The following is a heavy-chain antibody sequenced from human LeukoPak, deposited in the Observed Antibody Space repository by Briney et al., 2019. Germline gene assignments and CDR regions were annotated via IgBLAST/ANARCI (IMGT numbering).Heavy chain of an antibody. CDR2: IYTSGST. Sequence: PSETLSLTCTVSGGSISNYYWSWIRQPAGKGLEWIGRIYTSGSTDYNPSLKSLVNISVDKSKSQFSLKVTSVTDADTAVYYCAREWRWLQSNTKDSYYMDVWGKGTTVTVSS. D-gene: IGHD5-24*01. CDR3: AREWRWLQSNTKDSYYMDV. CDR1: GGSISNYY. V-gene: IGHV4-4*07. J-gene: IGHJ6*03.